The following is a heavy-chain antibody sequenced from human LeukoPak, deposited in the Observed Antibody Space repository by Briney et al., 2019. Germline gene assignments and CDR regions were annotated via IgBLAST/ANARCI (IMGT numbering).Heavy chain of an antibody. D-gene: IGHD3-10*01. CDR3: TRHRSASYYEPFDY. CDR1: GGSISSSSYY. CDR2: IYYSGST. V-gene: IGHV4-39*01. Sequence: SETLSLTCTVSGGSISSSSYYWGWIRQPPGKGLEWIGSIYYSGSTYYNPSLKSRVTISVDTSKNQFSLRLSSVTAADTAVYYCTRHRSASYYEPFDYWGQGTLVTVSS. J-gene: IGHJ4*02.